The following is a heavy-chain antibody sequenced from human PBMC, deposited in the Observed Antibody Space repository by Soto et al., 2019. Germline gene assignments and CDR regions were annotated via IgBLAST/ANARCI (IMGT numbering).Heavy chain of an antibody. CDR2: LYDVFGS. CDR3: ASWHEREHAYDV. J-gene: IGHJ3*01. CDR1: GLTVSGTTY. Sequence: DVQLVESGGGLIQPGESLRLSCAAFGLTVSGTTYVAWVRQAPGKGLEWVSALYDVFGSFYADSVKGRFTTSSDRSKSTVYLQMNDLRPADTAVYYCASWHEREHAYDVWGQGTTVIVSS. D-gene: IGHD1-1*01. V-gene: IGHV3-53*01.